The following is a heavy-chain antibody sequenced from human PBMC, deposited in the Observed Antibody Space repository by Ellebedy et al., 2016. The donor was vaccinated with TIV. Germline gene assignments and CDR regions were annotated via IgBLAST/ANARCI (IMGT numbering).Heavy chain of an antibody. CDR2: IYSGGST. CDR1: GFTFSSYS. V-gene: IGHV3-66*01. Sequence: GGSLRLSCAASGFTFSSYSMNWVRQAPGKGLEWVSVIYSGGSTYYADSVKGRFTISRDNSKNTLYLQMNSLRAEDTAVYYCARDKSWVRGYSSSSLAGWFDPWGQGTLVTVSS. D-gene: IGHD6-13*01. J-gene: IGHJ5*02. CDR3: ARDKSWVRGYSSSSLAGWFDP.